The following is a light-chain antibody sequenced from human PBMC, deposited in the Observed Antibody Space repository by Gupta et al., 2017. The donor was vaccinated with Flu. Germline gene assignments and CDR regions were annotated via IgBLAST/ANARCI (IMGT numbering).Light chain of an antibody. CDR1: KIGSKR. J-gene: IGLJ2*01. Sequence: SYVLLQLASVYLAPGKKARIHCGGNKIGSKRVHWYQQKPGQAPVLVVYDDSARPSGIPERFSGSNSENTATLTISRVEAGDEADYYCQVWDSSSDHVVFGGGTKLTVL. V-gene: IGLV3-21*03. CDR2: DDS. CDR3: QVWDSSSDHVV.